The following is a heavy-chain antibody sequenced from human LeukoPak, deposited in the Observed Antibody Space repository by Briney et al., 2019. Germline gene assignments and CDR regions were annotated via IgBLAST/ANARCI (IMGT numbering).Heavy chain of an antibody. D-gene: IGHD5-18*01. J-gene: IGHJ4*02. CDR1: DDSISTYY. CDR3: ARQTAKNVDTARFDS. CDR2: IYYSGTT. V-gene: IGHV4-59*08. Sequence: PSETLSLTCTVSDDSISTYYWSWIRQPPGKGLEWIGYIYYSGTTNYSPSLNSRVNISLDTAKNQFSLRLSSVTAADTAVYYCARQTAKNVDTARFDSWGQGTLVTVSS.